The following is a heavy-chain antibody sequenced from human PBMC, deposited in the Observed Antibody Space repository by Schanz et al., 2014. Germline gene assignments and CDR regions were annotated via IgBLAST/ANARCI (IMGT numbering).Heavy chain of an antibody. CDR3: ARDTTWRLDL. V-gene: IGHV4-61*02. CDR2: VFPNGIT. J-gene: IGHJ2*01. Sequence: QVQLQESGPGLVKPSQTLSLTCTVSGGSIRSGTYYWSWIRQPAGKPLEWVGRVFPNGITNYNPSPKRRVPIPLDATTTHSAFTQTSRTTADAAVDYCARDTTWRLDLWGRGTLVTVSS. D-gene: IGHD1-1*01. CDR1: GGSIRSGTYY.